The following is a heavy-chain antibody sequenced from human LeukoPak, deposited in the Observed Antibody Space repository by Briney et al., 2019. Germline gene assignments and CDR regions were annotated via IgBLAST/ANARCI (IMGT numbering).Heavy chain of an antibody. V-gene: IGHV4-61*05. CDR3: ARASTNCSSTSCLVYYFDY. CDR1: GGSISSSSYY. CDR2: IYYSGST. Sequence: SVTLSLTCTVSGGSISSSSYYWGWIRQPPGKGLEWIGYIYYSGSTNYNPSLKSRVTISVDTSKNQFSLKLSSVTAADTAVYYCARASTNCSSTSCLVYYFDYWGQGTLVTVSS. J-gene: IGHJ4*02. D-gene: IGHD2-2*01.